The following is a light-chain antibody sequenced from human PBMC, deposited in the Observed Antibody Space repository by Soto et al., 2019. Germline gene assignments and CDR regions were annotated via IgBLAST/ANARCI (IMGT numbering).Light chain of an antibody. V-gene: IGLV2-14*01. J-gene: IGLJ3*02. Sequence: QSALTQPASVSGSPGQSITISCTGTSRDVGSYNYVSWYQQRPGKAPRLMIYDVSDRPSGISIRFSGSKSGNTASLTISGLQAEDEADYFCSSCTSSSTVVFGGGTKLTVL. CDR2: DVS. CDR1: SRDVGSYNY. CDR3: SSCTSSSTVV.